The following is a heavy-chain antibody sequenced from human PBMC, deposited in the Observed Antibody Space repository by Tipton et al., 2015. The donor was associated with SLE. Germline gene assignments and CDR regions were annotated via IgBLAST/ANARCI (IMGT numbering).Heavy chain of an antibody. V-gene: IGHV4-34*01. Sequence: GLVKPSETLSLTCAVYGGSFSGYYWSWIRQPPGKGLEWIGEINHSGSTNYNPSLKSRVTISVDTSKNQFSLRLSSVTAADTAVYYCARGVAVADPFDYCCGMDVWGQGP. J-gene: IGHJ6*02. D-gene: IGHD6-19*01. CDR1: GGSFSGYY. CDR2: INHSGST. CDR3: ARGVAVADPFDYCCGMDV.